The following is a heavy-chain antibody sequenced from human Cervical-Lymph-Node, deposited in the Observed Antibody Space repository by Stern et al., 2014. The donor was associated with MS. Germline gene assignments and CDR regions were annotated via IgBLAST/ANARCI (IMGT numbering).Heavy chain of an antibody. CDR3: ARELSGIGYYDY. D-gene: IGHD3-22*01. J-gene: IGHJ4*02. V-gene: IGHV1-69*01. CDR1: GGTFTTYA. CDR2: IVPMSGTE. Sequence: DQLVESGAEVKKPGSPGRVSCKASGGTFTTYAISWVRQAPGQGLEWMGGIVPMSGTEKYAHKFQGRVTITADASTTAAYMELSSLKFDDTAVYYCARELSGIGYYDYWGQGTLVAVSS.